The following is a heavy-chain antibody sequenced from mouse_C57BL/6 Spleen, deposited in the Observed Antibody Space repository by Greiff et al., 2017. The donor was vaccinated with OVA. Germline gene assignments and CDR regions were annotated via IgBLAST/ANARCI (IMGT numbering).Heavy chain of an antibody. V-gene: IGHV1-55*01. CDR2: IYPGSGST. D-gene: IGHD2-4*01. CDR3: ATGDYQRYYAMDY. J-gene: IGHJ4*01. CDR1: GYTFTSYW. Sequence: QVQLKQPGAELVKPGASVKMSCKASGYTFTSYWITWVKQRPGQGLEWIGDIYPGSGSTNYNEKFKSKATLTVDTSSSTAYMQLSSLTSEDSAVYYCATGDYQRYYAMDYWGQGTSVTVSS.